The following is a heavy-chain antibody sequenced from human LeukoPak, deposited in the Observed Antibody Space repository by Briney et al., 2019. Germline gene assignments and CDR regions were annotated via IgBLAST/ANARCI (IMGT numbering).Heavy chain of an antibody. Sequence: GGSLRLSCAASGFIFTSYSMNWVRQAPGKGLERISYISSSSSTIYYADSVKGRFTISRDNSKNTLYLQMNSLRAEDTAVYYCARDGDYRGFFDYWGQGTLVTVSS. CDR2: ISSSSSTI. J-gene: IGHJ4*02. D-gene: IGHD4-17*01. CDR1: GFIFTSYS. V-gene: IGHV3-48*01. CDR3: ARDGDYRGFFDY.